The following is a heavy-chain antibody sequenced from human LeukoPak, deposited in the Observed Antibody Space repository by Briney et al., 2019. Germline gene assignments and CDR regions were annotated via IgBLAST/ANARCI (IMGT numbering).Heavy chain of an antibody. CDR1: GGSISSGGYS. CDR3: ARLVKALYGDYFDY. Sequence: SETLSLTCAVSGGSISSGGYSWSWIRQPPGKGLEWIGYIYHSGSTYYNPSLKSRVTISVDRSKNQFSLKLSSVTAADTAVYYCARLVKALYGDYFDYWGQGTLVTVSS. J-gene: IGHJ4*02. D-gene: IGHD4-17*01. CDR2: IYHSGST. V-gene: IGHV4-30-2*01.